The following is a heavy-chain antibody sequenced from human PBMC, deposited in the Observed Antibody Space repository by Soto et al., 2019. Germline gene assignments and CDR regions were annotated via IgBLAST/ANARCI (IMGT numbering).Heavy chain of an antibody. CDR3: ARVADGDYGFESGSFVI. V-gene: IGHV1-69*01. J-gene: IGHJ3*02. D-gene: IGHD4-17*01. Sequence: QVQLVQSGAEVKKPGSSVKVSCTASGGTFSSYAISWVRQAPGQGLEWMGGIIPTFATANYAQKCQGRVTITADESTSTAYVELRSLRSEDTAVYYCARVADGDYGFESGSFVIWGRGRIVAVSS. CDR1: GGTFSSYA. CDR2: IIPTFATA.